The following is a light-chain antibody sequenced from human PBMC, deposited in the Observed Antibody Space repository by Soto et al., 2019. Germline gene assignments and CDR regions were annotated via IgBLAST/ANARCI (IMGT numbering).Light chain of an antibody. J-gene: IGKJ4*01. V-gene: IGKV1-39*01. CDR2: GAF. CDR3: QQANSFPLT. Sequence: DIQMTQSPSSLSASVGDRVTITCRTSQSISNFLNWYQQQPGKAPKLLIYGAFSLQSGVPSRFSGSGSGTDFTLTISSLQPEDFATYYCQQANSFPLTFGGGTKVDIK. CDR1: QSISNF.